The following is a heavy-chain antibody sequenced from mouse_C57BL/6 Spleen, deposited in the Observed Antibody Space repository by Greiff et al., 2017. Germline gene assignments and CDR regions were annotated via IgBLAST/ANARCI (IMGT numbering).Heavy chain of an antibody. D-gene: IGHD1-1*01. CDR1: GYTFTDYN. Sequence: VQLQQSGPELVKPGASVKMSCKASGYTFTDYNMHWVKQSHGKSLEWIGYINPNNGGTSYNQKFKGKATLTVNKSSSTAYMELRSLTSEDSAVYYCARAYYYGSSNYAMDYWGQGTSVTVSS. V-gene: IGHV1-22*01. CDR3: ARAYYYGSSNYAMDY. J-gene: IGHJ4*01. CDR2: INPNNGGT.